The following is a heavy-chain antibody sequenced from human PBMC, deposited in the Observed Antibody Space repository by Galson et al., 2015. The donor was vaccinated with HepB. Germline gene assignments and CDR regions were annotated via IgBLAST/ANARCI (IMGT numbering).Heavy chain of an antibody. V-gene: IGHV3-23*01. CDR2: ISGSGGST. Sequence: SLRLSCAASGFTFSSYAMSWVRQAPGKGLEWVSAISGSGGSTYYADSVKGRFTISRDNSKNTLYLQMNSLRAEDTAVYYCVKTPGVVPAARGWYFDLWGRGTLVTVSS. J-gene: IGHJ2*01. CDR1: GFTFSSYA. CDR3: VKTPGVVPAARGWYFDL. D-gene: IGHD2-2*01.